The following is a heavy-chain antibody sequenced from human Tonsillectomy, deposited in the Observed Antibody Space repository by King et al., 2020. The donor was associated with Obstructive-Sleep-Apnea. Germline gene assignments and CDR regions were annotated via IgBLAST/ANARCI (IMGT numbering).Heavy chain of an antibody. Sequence: VQLVQSGAEVKKPGESLKISCKGSGYTFTNYWIGWVRQMPGQGLEWMGIIYPGDSDTNYSPSFQGQVTMSADNSVSTAYLQWSSLKASDTAMYYCTRLRHATSGSFHEYFQYWGQGTLVSVSS. CDR2: IYPGDSDT. CDR3: TRLRHATSGSFHEYFQY. D-gene: IGHD5-12*01. V-gene: IGHV5-51*01. CDR1: GYTFTNYW. J-gene: IGHJ1*01.